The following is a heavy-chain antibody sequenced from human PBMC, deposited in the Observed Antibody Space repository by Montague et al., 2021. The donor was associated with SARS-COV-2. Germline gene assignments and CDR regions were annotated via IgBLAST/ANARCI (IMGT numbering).Heavy chain of an antibody. J-gene: IGHJ5*02. CDR2: INNSGST. CDR1: GGSFSGYY. V-gene: IGHV4-34*01. D-gene: IGHD3-22*01. Sequence: SETLSLTCAVYGGSFSGYYWSWIRKPPGKGLEWMGEINNSGSTNYNPSLKSRVTISVDTSKNQFSLKLSSVTAADTAVYYCARGPRITMIVVVITDIWFDPWGQGTLVTVSS. CDR3: ARGPRITMIVVVITDIWFDP.